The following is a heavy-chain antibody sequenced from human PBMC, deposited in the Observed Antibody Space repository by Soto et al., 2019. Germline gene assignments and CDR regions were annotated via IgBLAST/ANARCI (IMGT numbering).Heavy chain of an antibody. Sequence: PSETLSLTCAVYGGSFSGYYWSWIRQPPGKGLEWIGEINHSGSTNYNPSLKSRVTISVDTSKNQFSLKLSSVTAADTAVYYCARGRRAVAGTQFDYWGQGTLVTVSS. CDR1: GGSFSGYY. CDR2: INHSGST. D-gene: IGHD6-19*01. J-gene: IGHJ4*02. CDR3: ARGRRAVAGTQFDY. V-gene: IGHV4-34*01.